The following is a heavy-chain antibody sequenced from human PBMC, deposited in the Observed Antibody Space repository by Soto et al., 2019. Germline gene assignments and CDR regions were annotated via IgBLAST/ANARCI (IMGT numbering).Heavy chain of an antibody. CDR3: AVSFSEGNWNLEPYFDY. Sequence: QVQLVQSGAEVKKPGSSVKVSCKASGGTFSSYAISWVRQAPGQGLEWMGGIIPIFGTANYAQKFQGRVTITADESTSTAYLELSSLSSEDTAVYYCAVSFSEGNWNLEPYFDYWGQGTLVTVSS. CDR1: GGTFSSYA. CDR2: IIPIFGTA. V-gene: IGHV1-69*01. D-gene: IGHD1-20*01. J-gene: IGHJ4*02.